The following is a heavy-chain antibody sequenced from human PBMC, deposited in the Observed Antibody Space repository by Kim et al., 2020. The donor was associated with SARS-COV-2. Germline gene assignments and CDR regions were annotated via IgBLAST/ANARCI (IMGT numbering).Heavy chain of an antibody. J-gene: IGHJ2*01. D-gene: IGHD4-17*01. Sequence: SETLSLTCAVYGGSFSGYYWSWIRQPPGKGLEWIGEINHSGSTNYNPSLKSRVTISVDTSKNQFSLKLSSVTAADTAVYYCARLLRTWYFDLWGRGTLVTFSS. V-gene: IGHV4-34*01. CDR3: ARLLRTWYFDL. CDR2: INHSGST. CDR1: GGSFSGYY.